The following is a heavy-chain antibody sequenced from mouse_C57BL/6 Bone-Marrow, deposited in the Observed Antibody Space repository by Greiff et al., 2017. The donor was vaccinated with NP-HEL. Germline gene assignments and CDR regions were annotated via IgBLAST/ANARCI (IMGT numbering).Heavy chain of an antibody. CDR1: GYTFPSYW. J-gene: IGHJ1*03. Sequence: QVQLQQSGAELVKPGASVKLSCKASGYTFPSYWMQWVKQRPGPGLEWIGEIDPSDSYTNYNQKFKGKATLTVDTSSSTAYMQLSSLTSEDSAVYYCARGGLYDYDWYFDVWGTGTTVTVSS. V-gene: IGHV1-50*01. D-gene: IGHD2-4*01. CDR2: IDPSDSYT. CDR3: ARGGLYDYDWYFDV.